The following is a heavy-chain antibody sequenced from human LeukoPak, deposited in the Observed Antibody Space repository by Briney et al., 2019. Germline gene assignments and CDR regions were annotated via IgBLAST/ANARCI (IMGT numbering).Heavy chain of an antibody. CDR2: INPNSGGT. V-gene: IGHV1-2*06. CDR3: ARRVGATDDFDY. J-gene: IGHJ4*02. Sequence: ASVEVSCKASGYTFTGYYMHWVRQAPGQGLEWMGRINPNSGGTNYAQKFQGRVTMTRDTSISTAYMELSRLRSDDTAVYYCARRVGATDDFDYWGQGTLVTVSS. D-gene: IGHD1-26*01. CDR1: GYTFTGYY.